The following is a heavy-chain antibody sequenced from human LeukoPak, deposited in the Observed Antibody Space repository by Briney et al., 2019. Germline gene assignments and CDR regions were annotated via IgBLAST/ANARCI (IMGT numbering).Heavy chain of an antibody. CDR1: GGSISSGDYY. Sequence: PSETLSLTCTVSGGSISSGDYYWSWIRQPPGKGLEWIGYIYYSGSTYYNPSLKSRVTISVDTSKNQFSLKLSSVTAADTAVYYCARAGAYGGKDGEDYFDYWGQGTLVTVSS. CDR2: IYYSGST. CDR3: ARAGAYGGKDGEDYFDY. J-gene: IGHJ4*02. V-gene: IGHV4-30-4*01. D-gene: IGHD4-23*01.